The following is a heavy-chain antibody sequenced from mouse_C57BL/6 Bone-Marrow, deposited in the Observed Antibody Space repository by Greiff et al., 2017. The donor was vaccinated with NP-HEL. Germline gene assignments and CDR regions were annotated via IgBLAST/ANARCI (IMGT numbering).Heavy chain of an antibody. CDR3: ARPPAY. Sequence: QVQLQQPGAELVRPGTSVKLSCKASGYTFTSYWMHWVKQRPGQGLEWIGVIDPSDSYTNYNQKFKGKATLTVDTSSSTAYMQLSSLTSEDSAVYYGARPPAYWGQGTLVTVSA. CDR2: IDPSDSYT. J-gene: IGHJ3*01. V-gene: IGHV1-59*01. CDR1: GYTFTSYW.